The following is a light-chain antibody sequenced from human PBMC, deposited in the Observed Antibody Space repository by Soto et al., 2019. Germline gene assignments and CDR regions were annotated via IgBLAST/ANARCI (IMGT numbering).Light chain of an antibody. CDR1: QSVLCSSNNRNS. V-gene: IGKV4-1*01. CDR2: WAS. CDR3: QQYYSAPRT. Sequence: DIVMTQSPDSLAVSLGERATINCKSSQSVLCSSNNRNSLAWYQQKAGQPPKLLIYWASTRESGVPDRFSGSGSGTDFTLTISSLQAEDVAVYYCQQYYSAPRTFGQG. J-gene: IGKJ1*01.